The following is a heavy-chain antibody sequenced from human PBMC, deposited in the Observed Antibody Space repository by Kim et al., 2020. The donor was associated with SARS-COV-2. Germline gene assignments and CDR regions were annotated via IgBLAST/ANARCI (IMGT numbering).Heavy chain of an antibody. CDR3: ARLPQSSTIVVVAATQSDDY. D-gene: IGHD2-15*01. Sequence: GESLKISCKGSGYSFTSYWISWVRQMPGKGLEWMGRIDPSDSYTNYSPSFQGHVTISADKSISTAYLQWSSLKASDTAMYYCARLPQSSTIVVVAATQSDDYWGQGTLVTVSS. J-gene: IGHJ4*02. V-gene: IGHV5-10-1*01. CDR2: IDPSDSYT. CDR1: GYSFTSYW.